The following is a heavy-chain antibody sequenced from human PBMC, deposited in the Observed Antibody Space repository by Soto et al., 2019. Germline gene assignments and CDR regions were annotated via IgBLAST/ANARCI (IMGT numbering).Heavy chain of an antibody. J-gene: IGHJ4*02. V-gene: IGHV1-18*04. Sequence: ASVKVSCKAYGYTFSSYNLFWVRQAPGQGLQWMGWVSTYNGDTTYAQKFQGRVFMTTDTSTNTAYMELRSLTSDDTAVYYCARDVVPIYALWGQGSMVTVSS. D-gene: IGHD3-16*01. CDR3: ARDVVPIYAL. CDR1: GYTFSSYN. CDR2: VSTYNGDT.